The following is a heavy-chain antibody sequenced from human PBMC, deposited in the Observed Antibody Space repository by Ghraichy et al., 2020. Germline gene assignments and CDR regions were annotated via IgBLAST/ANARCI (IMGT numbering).Heavy chain of an antibody. CDR2: LSGNGASP. V-gene: IGHV3-23*01. J-gene: IGHJ4*02. CDR3: AKVRVELQRFDY. CDR1: GFPFSSYA. Sequence: GDSLNISCAASGFPFSSYAMSWVRQAPGKGLEWVSSLSGNGASPYYADSVKGRFSISRDNSKNTLYLHMNSLRAEDTAIYYCAKVRVELQRFDYWGQGTLVTVSS. D-gene: IGHD1-7*01.